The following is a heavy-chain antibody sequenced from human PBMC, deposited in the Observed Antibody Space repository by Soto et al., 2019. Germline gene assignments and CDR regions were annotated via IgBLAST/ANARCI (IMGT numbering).Heavy chain of an antibody. CDR2: IKGDGSDP. V-gene: IGHV3-7*03. Sequence: PGGSLRLSCAASGFTLNNYYLSWVRQAPGKGLEWVGNIKGDGSDPHYVDSVKGRFTISRDNAENSIYLQMNSLKAEDTAMYYCERDPVTADWGQGTLVTVSS. CDR1: GFTLNNYY. J-gene: IGHJ4*02. CDR3: ERDPVTAD.